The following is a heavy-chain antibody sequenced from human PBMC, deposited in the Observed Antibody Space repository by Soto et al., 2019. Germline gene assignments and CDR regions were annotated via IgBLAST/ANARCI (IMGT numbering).Heavy chain of an antibody. J-gene: IGHJ4*02. Sequence: GGSQRLSCAASGFTFRSYARHWVRQAPGKGLEYVSAISSNGGSTYYANSVKGRFTISRDNSKNTLYLQMGSLRAEDMAVYYCARQWLDSYYFDYWGQGTLVTVSS. CDR2: ISSNGGST. CDR1: GFTFRSYA. V-gene: IGHV3-64*01. D-gene: IGHD6-19*01. CDR3: ARQWLDSYYFDY.